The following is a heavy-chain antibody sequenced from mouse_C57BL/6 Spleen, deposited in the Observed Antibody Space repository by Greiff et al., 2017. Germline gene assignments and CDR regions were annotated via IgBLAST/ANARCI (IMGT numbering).Heavy chain of an antibody. Sequence: EVKLEESGGGLVKPGGSLKLSCAASGFTFSSYTMSWVRQTPEKRLERVATISGGGGNTYYPDSVKGRFTISRDNAKNTLYLQMSSLRSEDTALYYCARHHLSPHWYFDVWGTGTTVTVSS. V-gene: IGHV5-9*01. CDR2: ISGGGGNT. D-gene: IGHD6-1*01. CDR1: GFTFSSYT. CDR3: ARHHLSPHWYFDV. J-gene: IGHJ1*03.